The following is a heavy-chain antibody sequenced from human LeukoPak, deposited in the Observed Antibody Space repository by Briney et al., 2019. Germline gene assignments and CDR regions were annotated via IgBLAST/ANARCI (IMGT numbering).Heavy chain of an antibody. Sequence: EAGGSLRLSCAASGFTFSSYAMSWVRQAPGKGLEWVSAISGSGGSTYYADSVKGRFTISRDNSRNTLYLQMNSLRAEDTAVYYCAKHLGLRYDAFDIWGQGTMVTVSS. CDR2: ISGSGGST. V-gene: IGHV3-23*01. CDR1: GFTFSSYA. CDR3: AKHLGLRYDAFDI. J-gene: IGHJ3*02. D-gene: IGHD5-12*01.